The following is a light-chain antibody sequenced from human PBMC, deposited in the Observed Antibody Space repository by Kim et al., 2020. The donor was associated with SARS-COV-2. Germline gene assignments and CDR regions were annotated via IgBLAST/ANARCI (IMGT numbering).Light chain of an antibody. CDR3: CSYAGSTYGYV. V-gene: IGLV2-11*01. CDR1: SSDVGGYNY. J-gene: IGLJ1*01. CDR2: DVS. Sequence: QSALTQPRSVSGSPGQSVAISCTGTSSDVGGYNYVSWYQQHPGKAPKLMIYDVSKRPSGVPDRFSGSKSGNTASLTISGLQAEDESDYFCCSYAGSTYGYVFGTGTKVTVL.